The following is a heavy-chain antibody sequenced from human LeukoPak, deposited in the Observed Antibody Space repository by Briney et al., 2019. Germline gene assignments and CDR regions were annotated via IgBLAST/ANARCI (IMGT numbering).Heavy chain of an antibody. D-gene: IGHD4-17*01. V-gene: IGHV3-7*03. CDR3: ARDWFDGDYDRFDY. J-gene: IGHJ4*02. CDR1: GFTFSSYW. Sequence: PGGSLRLSCAVSGFTFSSYWMSWFRQAPGKGQEWVANINQDGSQKFSVDSVKGRFTISRDNAKNSLSLQMNSLRVEDTAVYYCARDWFDGDYDRFDYWGQGTLVTVSS. CDR2: INQDGSQK.